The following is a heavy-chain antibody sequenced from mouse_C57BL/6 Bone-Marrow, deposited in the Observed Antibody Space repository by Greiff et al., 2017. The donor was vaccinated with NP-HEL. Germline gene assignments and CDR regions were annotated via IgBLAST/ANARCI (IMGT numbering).Heavy chain of an antibody. V-gene: IGHV1-54*01. CDR2: INPGSGGT. CDR1: GYAFTNYL. Sequence: VKLQESGAELVRPGTSVKVSCKASGYAFTNYLIEWVKQRPGQGLEWIGVINPGSGGTNYNEKFKGKATLTADKSSSTAYMQLSSLTSEDSAVYFCAREGENWVFDYWGQGTTLTVSS. CDR3: AREGENWVFDY. D-gene: IGHD4-1*01. J-gene: IGHJ2*01.